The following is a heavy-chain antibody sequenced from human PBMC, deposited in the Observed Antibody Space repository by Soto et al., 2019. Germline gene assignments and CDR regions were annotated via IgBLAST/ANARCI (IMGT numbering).Heavy chain of an antibody. D-gene: IGHD2-2*01. CDR2: INAGNGNT. CDR1: GDTFTSYA. Sequence: VSVKVCCKSLGDTFTSYAMHWVRQAPGQRLEWMGWINAGNGNTKYSQKFQGRVTITRDTSASTAYMELSSLRSEDTAVYYCARPVYCSSTSCHPGTYYFDYWGQGTLVTAPQ. J-gene: IGHJ4*02. V-gene: IGHV1-3*01. CDR3: ARPVYCSSTSCHPGTYYFDY.